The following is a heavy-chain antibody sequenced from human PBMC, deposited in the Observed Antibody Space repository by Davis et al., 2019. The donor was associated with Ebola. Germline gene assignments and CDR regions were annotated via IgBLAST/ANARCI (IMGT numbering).Heavy chain of an antibody. Sequence: GESLKISCAASGFTFSSYAMSWVRQAPGKGLEWVSAISGSGGSTYYADSVKGRFTISSDNSKNTLYLQMNSLRAEDTAVYYCAAATVTTVYFDYWGQGTLVTVSS. CDR1: GFTFSSYA. CDR3: AAATVTTVYFDY. CDR2: ISGSGGST. V-gene: IGHV3-23*01. D-gene: IGHD4-17*01. J-gene: IGHJ4*02.